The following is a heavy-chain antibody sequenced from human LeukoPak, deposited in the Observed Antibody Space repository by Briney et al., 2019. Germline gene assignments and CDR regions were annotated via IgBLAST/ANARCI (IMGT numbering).Heavy chain of an antibody. CDR2: INHSGST. CDR3: ARGRDIVVVPAAVKFDY. Sequence: PSETLSLTCAVYGGSFSGYYWSWFRQPPGKGLEWIGEINHSGSTNYNPSLKSRVTISVDTSKNQFSLKLSSVTAADTAVYYCARGRDIVVVPAAVKFDYWGQGTLVTVSS. J-gene: IGHJ4*02. CDR1: GGSFSGYY. D-gene: IGHD2-2*01. V-gene: IGHV4-34*01.